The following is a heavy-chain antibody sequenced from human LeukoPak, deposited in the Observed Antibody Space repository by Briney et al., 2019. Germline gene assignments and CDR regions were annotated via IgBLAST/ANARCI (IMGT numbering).Heavy chain of an antibody. CDR1: GFTFDDYA. Sequence: GGSLRLSCAASGFTFDDYAMHWVRQAPGKGLEWVSGISWNSGSIGYADSVKGRFTISRDNAKNSLYLQMNSLRAEDTAVYYCARGYDILTGYLGAFDIWGQGTMVTVSS. CDR3: ARGYDILTGYLGAFDI. V-gene: IGHV3-9*01. CDR2: ISWNSGSI. D-gene: IGHD3-9*01. J-gene: IGHJ3*02.